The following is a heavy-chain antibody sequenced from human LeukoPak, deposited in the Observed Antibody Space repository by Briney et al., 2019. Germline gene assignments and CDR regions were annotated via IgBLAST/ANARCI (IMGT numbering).Heavy chain of an antibody. Sequence: PGGSLRLSCAASGFTFDDYAMHWVRQAPGKGLEWVSGISWNSGSIGYADSVKGRFTISRDNAKNSPYLHVNCLRAPAMALLYLAKDNEWAHRGGGIDYWGQGTLVTVSS. CDR3: AKDNEWAHRGGGIDY. V-gene: IGHV3-9*03. D-gene: IGHD3-16*01. CDR2: ISWNSGSI. J-gene: IGHJ4*02. CDR1: GFTFDDYA.